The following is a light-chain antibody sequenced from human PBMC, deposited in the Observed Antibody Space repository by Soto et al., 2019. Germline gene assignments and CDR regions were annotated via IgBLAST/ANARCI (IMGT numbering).Light chain of an antibody. Sequence: QSVLTQPPSVSAAPGQKVTISCSGSSSNIGNNYVSWFQQLPGTAPKLLIYDNNERPSGIPDRFSVSKSGTSATLHISGLQTGDEADYFCGTWDSSLGAAVFGGGTKVTVL. CDR3: GTWDSSLGAAV. CDR2: DNN. J-gene: IGLJ2*01. CDR1: SSNIGNNY. V-gene: IGLV1-51*01.